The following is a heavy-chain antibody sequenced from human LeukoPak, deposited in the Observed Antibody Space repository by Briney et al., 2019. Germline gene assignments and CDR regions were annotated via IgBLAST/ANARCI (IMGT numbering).Heavy chain of an antibody. Sequence: GGSLRLSCAASGFMFSGYWMHWVRQGPEKGLELVSRIDNDGNGIIYADSVKGRFTTSRDNAKNTLYLQMSSLRVEDTAVYYCATGGGCEPSSGAVTHIDVWGKGTTVTVSS. CDR3: ATGGGCEPSSGAVTHIDV. J-gene: IGHJ6*03. V-gene: IGHV3-74*01. D-gene: IGHD3-3*01. CDR1: GFMFSGYW. CDR2: IDNDGNGI.